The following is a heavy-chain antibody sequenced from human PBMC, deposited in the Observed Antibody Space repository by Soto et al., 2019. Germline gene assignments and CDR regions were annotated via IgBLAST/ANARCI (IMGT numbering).Heavy chain of an antibody. D-gene: IGHD3-22*01. CDR2: IIPIFGTA. V-gene: IGHV1-69*13. CDR1: GGTFSSYA. Sequence: SVKVSCKASGGTFSSYAISWVRQAPGQGLEWMGGIIPIFGTANYAQKFQGRVTITADESTSTAYMELSSLRSEDTAVYYCARGYYYDSSGYLFEFDYWGQGTLVTVSS. CDR3: ARGYYYDSSGYLFEFDY. J-gene: IGHJ4*02.